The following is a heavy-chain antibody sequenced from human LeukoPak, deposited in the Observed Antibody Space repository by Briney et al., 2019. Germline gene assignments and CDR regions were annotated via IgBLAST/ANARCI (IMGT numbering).Heavy chain of an antibody. J-gene: IGHJ4*02. CDR1: GGSISSSSYY. V-gene: IGHV4-39*07. CDR3: ARDRGGIAAASDY. CDR2: IYYSGST. Sequence: PSETLSLTCTVSGGSISSSSYYWGWIRQPPGKGLEWIGSIYYSGSTYYNPSLKSRVTISVDTSKNQFSLKLSSVTAADTAVYYCARDRGGIAAASDYWGQGTLVTVSS. D-gene: IGHD6-13*01.